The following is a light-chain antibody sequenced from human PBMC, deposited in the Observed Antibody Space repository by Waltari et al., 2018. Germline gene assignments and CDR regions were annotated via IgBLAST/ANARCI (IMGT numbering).Light chain of an antibody. CDR2: GAS. V-gene: IGKV3-15*01. CDR3: QHYNNWPVA. CDR1: QSVNSN. Sequence: EIVMTQSPATLSVSPGERVTLSCRASQSVNSNLAWYQQKPGQAPRPLIYGASTRATGVAARFSGSGSGTEFTLTISSLQSEDFAVYYCQHYNNWPVAFGGGTKVEIK. J-gene: IGKJ4*01.